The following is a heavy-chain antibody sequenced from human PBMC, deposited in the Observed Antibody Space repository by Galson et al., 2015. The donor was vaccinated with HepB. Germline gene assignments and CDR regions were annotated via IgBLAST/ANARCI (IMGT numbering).Heavy chain of an antibody. D-gene: IGHD6-19*01. CDR2: ISGDNGIT. Sequence: SVKVSCKASGYKFTDGMTWVRQAPGQGLECMGWISGDNGITRYAEKFQGRVTMTTDTSTNTAYMELRSLRSDDTAVYYCATGRSSVWSFDYWGQGTLVTVSS. CDR1: GYKFTDG. CDR3: ATGRSSVWSFDY. J-gene: IGHJ4*02. V-gene: IGHV1-18*01.